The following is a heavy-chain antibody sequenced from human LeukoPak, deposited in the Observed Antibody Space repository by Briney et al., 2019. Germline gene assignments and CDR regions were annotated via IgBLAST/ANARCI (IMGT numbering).Heavy chain of an antibody. D-gene: IGHD2-15*01. CDR2: IYYSGST. J-gene: IGHJ5*02. CDR1: GGSISSSSYY. CDR3: ARAGKGYCSGGSCYSDWFDP. V-gene: IGHV4-39*07. Sequence: PSETLSLTCTVSGGSISSSSYYWGWIRQPPGKGLEWIGSIYYSGSTYYNPSLKSRVTISVDTSKNQFSLKLSSVTAEDSAVYYCARAGKGYCSGGSCYSDWFDPWGQGTLVTVSS.